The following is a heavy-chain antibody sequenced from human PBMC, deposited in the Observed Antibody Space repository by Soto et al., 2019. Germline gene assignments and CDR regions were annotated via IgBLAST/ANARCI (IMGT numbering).Heavy chain of an antibody. V-gene: IGHV4-59*01. CDR1: GGSISSYY. CDR3: ARTGPRKNWFDP. CDR2: IYYSGST. Sequence: SETLSLTCTVSGGSISSYYWSWIRQPPGNTLEWIGYIYYSGSTNYNPSLKSRVTISVDTSKNQFSLKLISVTAADTAVYYCARTGPRKNWFDPWGQGTLVTVSS. J-gene: IGHJ5*02.